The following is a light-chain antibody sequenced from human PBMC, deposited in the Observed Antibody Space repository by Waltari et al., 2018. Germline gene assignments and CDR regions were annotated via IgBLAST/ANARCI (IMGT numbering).Light chain of an antibody. V-gene: IGLV1-51*02. J-gene: IGLJ1*01. CDR2: ENN. Sequence: QSVLTQPPSVSAAPGQTVTISCSADSSKIGNNYVSWYQHFPGTAPKLLIYENNRVPSGIPDRFSGSKAGTSATLGITGLQTGDEADYYCGTWDASLGGIFGTGTKVTVL. CDR1: SSKIGNNY. CDR3: GTWDASLGGI.